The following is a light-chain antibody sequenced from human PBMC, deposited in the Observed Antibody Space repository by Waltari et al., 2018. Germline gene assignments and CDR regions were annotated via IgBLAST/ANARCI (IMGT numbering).Light chain of an antibody. V-gene: IGKV4-1*01. CDR3: QQYYIAPWT. CDR2: WAS. CDR1: QRVSYSPDNKNY. Sequence: DVVMTQSPASLAVSLGERATINCKSTQRVSYSPDNKNYLALFQQKPGQPPKLLIYWASTRESGVPDRFTGSVSGTEFTLTINSLQAEDVAVYYCQQYYIAPWTFGQGSKVEIK. J-gene: IGKJ1*01.